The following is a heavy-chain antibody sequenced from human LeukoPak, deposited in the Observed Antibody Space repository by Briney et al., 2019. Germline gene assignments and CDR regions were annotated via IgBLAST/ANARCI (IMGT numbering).Heavy chain of an antibody. CDR1: GGSFTFTSHA. Sequence: SVKVSCKASGGSFTFTSHAISWVRQAPGQGLEWVGGLIPMYGSANYAQKFEGRVTITSDESTRTVYMELNSLRPEDSAVYYCAGFFYDNSGDAFDLWGQGTMVTVSS. V-gene: IGHV1-69*13. CDR2: LIPMYGSA. CDR3: AGFFYDNSGDAFDL. J-gene: IGHJ3*01. D-gene: IGHD3-22*01.